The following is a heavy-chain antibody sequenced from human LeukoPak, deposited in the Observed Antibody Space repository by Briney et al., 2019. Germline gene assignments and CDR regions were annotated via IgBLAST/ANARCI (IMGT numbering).Heavy chain of an antibody. V-gene: IGHV4-30-2*01. Sequence: PSQTLSLTCAVSGGSISSGGYSWSWIRQPPGKGLEWIGYINHSGSTYYNPSLKSRVTISVDRSKNQFPLKLSSVTAADTAVYYCASFTIFGVVIDYWGQGTLVTVSS. D-gene: IGHD3-3*01. J-gene: IGHJ4*02. CDR3: ASFTIFGVVIDY. CDR2: INHSGST. CDR1: GGSISSGGYS.